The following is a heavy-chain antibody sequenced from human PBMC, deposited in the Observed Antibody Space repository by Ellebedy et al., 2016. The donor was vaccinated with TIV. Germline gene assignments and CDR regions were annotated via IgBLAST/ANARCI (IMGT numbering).Heavy chain of an antibody. CDR3: AGHSFDYGDYGWFDP. V-gene: IGHV1-69*04. CDR1: GGTFSSYA. J-gene: IGHJ5*02. D-gene: IGHD4-17*01. CDR2: IIPILGIA. Sequence: AASVKVSCKASGGTFSSYAISWVRQAPGQGLEWMGRIIPILGIANYAQKFQGRVTITADKATSTAYMELSSLRSEDTAVYYCAGHSFDYGDYGWFDPWGQGTLVTVSS.